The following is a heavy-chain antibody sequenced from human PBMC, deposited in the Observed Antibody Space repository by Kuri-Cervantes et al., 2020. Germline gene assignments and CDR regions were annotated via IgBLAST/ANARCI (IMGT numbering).Heavy chain of an antibody. Sequence: SETLSLTCTVSGGSVSSGSYYWSWIRQPPGKGLEWIGYIYYSGSTNYNPSLKSRVTISVDTSRTQFSLKLTSVTAEDTAVYYCARGPTATTDYWGQGTLVTVSS. D-gene: IGHD4-17*01. CDR3: ARGPTATTDY. CDR1: GGSVSSGSYY. J-gene: IGHJ4*02. V-gene: IGHV4-61*01. CDR2: IYYSGST.